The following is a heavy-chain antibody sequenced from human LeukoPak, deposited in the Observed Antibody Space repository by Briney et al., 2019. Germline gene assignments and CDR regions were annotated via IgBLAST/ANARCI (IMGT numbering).Heavy chain of an antibody. V-gene: IGHV3-21*01. CDR3: ARDQGLLVMACRFGY. Sequence: GSLRLSCAASGFTFTSYSMNWVRQAPGKGLEWVSSISSSNSDIYNTDSVKGRFTISRDNAKNSLYLQMNSLRAEDTAVYYCARDQGLLVMACRFGYWGQGTLVTVSS. D-gene: IGHD3-10*01. J-gene: IGHJ4*02. CDR1: GFTFTSYS. CDR2: ISSSNSDI.